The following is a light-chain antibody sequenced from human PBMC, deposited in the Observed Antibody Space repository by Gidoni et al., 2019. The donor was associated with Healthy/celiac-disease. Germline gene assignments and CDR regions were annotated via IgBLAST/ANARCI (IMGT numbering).Light chain of an antibody. Sequence: EIVLTQSPGTLSLSPGERATLSCRASQSVSSSYLAWYQQKPGQAPRLLIYGASSRATGIPDRFSGSGSGTDFTLTISRLEPEDFAVYYCQQYGSRWXFXQGTKVEIK. V-gene: IGKV3-20*01. CDR2: GAS. CDR1: QSVSSSY. CDR3: QQYGSRWX. J-gene: IGKJ1*01.